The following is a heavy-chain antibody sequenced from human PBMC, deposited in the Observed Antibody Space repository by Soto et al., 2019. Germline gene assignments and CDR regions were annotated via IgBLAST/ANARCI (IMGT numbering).Heavy chain of an antibody. D-gene: IGHD3-22*01. CDR1: GFTFSSYW. V-gene: IGHV3-74*01. J-gene: IGHJ4*02. CDR3: ARATNYYDSSGYLDY. CDR2: INSDGSST. Sequence: EVQLVESGGGLVQPGGSLRLSCAASGFTFSSYWMHWVRQAPGKGLVWVSRINSDGSSTSYADSVKGRFTISRDNAKNTLYLQMNSLRAEDTAAYYCARATNYYDSSGYLDYWGQGTLVTVSS.